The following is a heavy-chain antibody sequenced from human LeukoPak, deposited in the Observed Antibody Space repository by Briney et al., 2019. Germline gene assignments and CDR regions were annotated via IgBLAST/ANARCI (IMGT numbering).Heavy chain of an antibody. D-gene: IGHD6-25*01. CDR3: TSLSAIPMDV. J-gene: IGHJ4*02. CDR1: GFTFSSYW. Sequence: GGSLRLSCAASGFTFSSYWMHWVRQAPGKGLVWVSRINSDGSSTSYADSVKGRFTISRDNAKNTLYLEMHSLRAEDTAVYYCTSLSAIPMDVWGQGTLVTVSS. V-gene: IGHV3-74*01. CDR2: INSDGSST.